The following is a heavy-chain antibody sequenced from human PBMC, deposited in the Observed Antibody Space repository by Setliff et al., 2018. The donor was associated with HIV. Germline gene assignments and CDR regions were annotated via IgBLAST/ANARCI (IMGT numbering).Heavy chain of an antibody. Sequence: GESLKISCKASGFTFSDFYMTWIRQAPGKGLEWVSDINSSSNYTTYADSVKGRFTVSRDNAKNALYLQMNGLRVEDTAVYYCARDVYYGAGSLLHYYYLDLWGKGTAVTAP. J-gene: IGHJ6*03. CDR1: GFTFSDFY. D-gene: IGHD3-10*01. V-gene: IGHV3-11*05. CDR3: ARDVYYGAGSLLHYYYLDL. CDR2: INSSSNYT.